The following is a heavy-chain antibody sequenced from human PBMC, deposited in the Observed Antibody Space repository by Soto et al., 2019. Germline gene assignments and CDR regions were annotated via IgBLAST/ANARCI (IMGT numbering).Heavy chain of an antibody. Sequence: LRLSCATSDFTFRNSWINWVRQAPGKGLEWVANIKPDGGATNYVDSVKGRFTISRDNVRNSASLQMNSLRVEDTAVYFCFGGNGGPQWGQGTLVTVSS. V-gene: IGHV3-7*03. J-gene: IGHJ4*02. CDR2: IKPDGGAT. D-gene: IGHD3-16*01. CDR3: FGGNGGPQ. CDR1: DFTFRNSW.